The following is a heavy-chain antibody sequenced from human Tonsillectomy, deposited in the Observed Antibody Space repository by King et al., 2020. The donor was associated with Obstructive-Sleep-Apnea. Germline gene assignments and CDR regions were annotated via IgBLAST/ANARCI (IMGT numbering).Heavy chain of an antibody. CDR3: AGAPSWGWTGFSMYYFDY. V-gene: IGHV1-8*01. CDR2: MNPNSGNT. CDR1: GYTFTSYD. J-gene: IGHJ4*02. Sequence: QLVQSGAEVKKPGASVKVSCKASGYTFTSYDINWVRQATGQGLEWVGWMNPNSGNTGYAQKFQGRVTMTRNTSISTAYMELSSLRSEDTAVYYCAGAPSWGWTGFSMYYFDYWGQGTLVTVSS. D-gene: IGHD3/OR15-3a*01.